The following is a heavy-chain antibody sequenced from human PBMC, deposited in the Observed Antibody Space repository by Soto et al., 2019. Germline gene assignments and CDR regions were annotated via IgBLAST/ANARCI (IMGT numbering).Heavy chain of an antibody. CDR2: IIPYNDNT. V-gene: IGHV1-18*01. J-gene: IGHJ6*02. CDR1: GYIFSDYG. Sequence: ASVKVSCKASGYIFSDYGINWVRLAPGQGLEWMGWIIPYNDNTKYAENFQGRVTLTTDTSTNTVYMELRSLTPDDTGVYFCARKPYSHYYGMDVWGQGTSVTVPS. D-gene: IGHD2-21*01. CDR3: ARKPYSHYYGMDV.